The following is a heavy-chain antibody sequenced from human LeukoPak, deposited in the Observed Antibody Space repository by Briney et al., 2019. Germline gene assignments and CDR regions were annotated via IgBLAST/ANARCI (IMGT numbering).Heavy chain of an antibody. CDR2: IFHSGST. Sequence: PSETLSLTCTVSGYSISSGYYWGWMRQPPGKRLEWIGNIFHSGSTHYSPSLKSRVAMSLQTSINQFSLNLFSVTAADTAMYYCTVSTRGYAVLADYWGQGTLVTVSS. CDR3: TVSTRGYAVLADY. J-gene: IGHJ4*02. D-gene: IGHD3-3*01. V-gene: IGHV4-38-2*02. CDR1: GYSISSGYY.